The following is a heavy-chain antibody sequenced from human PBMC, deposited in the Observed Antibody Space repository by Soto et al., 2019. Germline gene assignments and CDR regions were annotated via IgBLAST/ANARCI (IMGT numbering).Heavy chain of an antibody. CDR3: ARHLGVTVAGTRWYFDL. CDR2: IYPGDSET. CDR1: GYRFTTYW. Sequence: GESLKISCEASGYRFTTYWIGWVRQMPGKGLEWMGIIYPGDSETRYNPSFQGHVTISADKSNNTAYLQWSSLKASDTAPYYCARHLGVTVAGTRWYFDLWGRGTLVTVSS. V-gene: IGHV5-51*01. D-gene: IGHD6-19*01. J-gene: IGHJ2*01.